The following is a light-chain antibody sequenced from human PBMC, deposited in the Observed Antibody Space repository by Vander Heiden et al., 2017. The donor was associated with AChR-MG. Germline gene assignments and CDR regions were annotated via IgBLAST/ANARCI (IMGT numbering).Light chain of an antibody. CDR1: QSVSSSY. CDR2: DAS. Sequence: EIVLTQHPATLSLSPGERATLACGARQSVSSSYLAWYQQKPGLAPRLLIYDASSRATGIPYRFSGSGSGTDFTLTIIRLEPEDFAVYYCQQYGSSPTFGQGTKVEIK. J-gene: IGKJ1*01. CDR3: QQYGSSPT. V-gene: IGKV3D-20*01.